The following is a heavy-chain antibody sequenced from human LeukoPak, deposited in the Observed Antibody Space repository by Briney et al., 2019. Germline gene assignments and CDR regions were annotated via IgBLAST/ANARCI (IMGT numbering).Heavy chain of an antibody. CDR2: IYPGDSDT. CDR3: ARAAPRGYSYGYVDY. D-gene: IGHD5-18*01. V-gene: IGHV5-51*01. CDR1: GYTFTTYR. J-gene: IGHJ4*02. Sequence: GESLKISCEGSGYTFTTYRIAWVRQMPGKGLEWMGIIYPGDSDTRYSPSFQGQVTISADKSITTAYLQWSSLKASDTAIYYCARAAPRGYSYGYVDYWGQGALVTVSS.